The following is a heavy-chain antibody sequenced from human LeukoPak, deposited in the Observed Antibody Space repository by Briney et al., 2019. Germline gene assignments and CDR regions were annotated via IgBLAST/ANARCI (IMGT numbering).Heavy chain of an antibody. Sequence: ASVKVSCKASGGTFISYAISWVRQAPGQGLEWMGRIIPIFGTANYAQKFQGRVTITTDESTSTAYMELSSLRSEDTAVYYCAYGSGRYYQFDYWGQGTLVTVSS. CDR1: GGTFISYA. CDR3: AYGSGRYYQFDY. CDR2: IIPIFGTA. D-gene: IGHD3-10*01. V-gene: IGHV1-69*05. J-gene: IGHJ4*02.